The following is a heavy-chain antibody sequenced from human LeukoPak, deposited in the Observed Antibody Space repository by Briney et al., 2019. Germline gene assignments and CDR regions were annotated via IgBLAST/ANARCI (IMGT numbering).Heavy chain of an antibody. CDR2: INSDGSST. CDR3: AKAGAVVVVAAKYFDY. D-gene: IGHD2-15*01. Sequence: GGSLRLSCAASGFTFSSYWMHWVRQAPGKGLVWVSRINSDGSSTSYADSVRGRFSISRDNAKNTLYLQMNSLRAEDTAVYYCAKAGAVVVVAAKYFDYWGQGTLVTVSS. V-gene: IGHV3-74*01. CDR1: GFTFSSYW. J-gene: IGHJ4*02.